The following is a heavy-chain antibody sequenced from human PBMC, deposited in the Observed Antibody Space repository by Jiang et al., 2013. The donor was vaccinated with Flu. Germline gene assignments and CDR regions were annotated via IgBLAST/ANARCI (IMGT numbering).Heavy chain of an antibody. J-gene: IGHJ6*04. CDR3: AREPDERFGESIYYYGMDV. Sequence: GLVWVSRINSDGSSTSYADSVKGRFTISRDNAKNTLYLQMNSLRAEDTAVYYCAREPDERFGESIYYYGMDVWGKGPRSPSPQ. CDR2: INSDGSST. V-gene: IGHV3-74*01. D-gene: IGHD3-10*01.